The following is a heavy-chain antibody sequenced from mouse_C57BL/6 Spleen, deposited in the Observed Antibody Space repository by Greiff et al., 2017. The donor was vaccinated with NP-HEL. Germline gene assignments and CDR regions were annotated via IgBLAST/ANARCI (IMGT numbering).Heavy chain of an antibody. J-gene: IGHJ2*01. CDR1: GYTFTSYW. CDR3: ARSHVNYLDY. Sequence: QVQLQQPGAELVMPGASVKLSCKASGYTFTSYWMHWVKQRPGQGLEWIGEIDPSDSYTNYNQKFKGKSTLTVDKSSSTAYMQLSSLASEDSAVYYCARSHVNYLDYWGQGTTLTVSS. CDR2: IDPSDSYT. V-gene: IGHV1-69*01.